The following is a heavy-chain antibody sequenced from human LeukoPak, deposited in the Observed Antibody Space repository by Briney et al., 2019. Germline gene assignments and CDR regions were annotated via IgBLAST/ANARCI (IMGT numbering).Heavy chain of an antibody. CDR3: ARKEVATMGGSYYGMDV. J-gene: IGHJ6*02. CDR2: ISYDGSNK. V-gene: IGHV3-30*04. D-gene: IGHD5-12*01. CDR1: GFTFSSYA. Sequence: PGRSLRLSCAASGFTFSSYAMHWVRQAPGKGLERVAVISYDGSNKYYADSVKGRFTISRDNSKNTLYLQMNSLRAEDTAVYYCARKEVATMGGSYYGMDVWGQGTTVTVSS.